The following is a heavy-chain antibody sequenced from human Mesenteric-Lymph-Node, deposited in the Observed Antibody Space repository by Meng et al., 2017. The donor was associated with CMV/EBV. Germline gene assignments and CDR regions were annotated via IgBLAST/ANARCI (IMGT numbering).Heavy chain of an antibody. J-gene: IGHJ6*02. D-gene: IGHD5-12*01. CDR3: AKDDSGHYYYGMDV. CDR2: IKSKTDGGTT. CDR1: GFTFSNAW. V-gene: IGHV3-15*01. Sequence: GESLKISCAASGFTFSNAWMSWVRQAPGKGLEWVGRIKSKTDGGTTDYAAPVKGRFTISRDDSKNTLYLQMNSLRAEDTAVYYCAKDDSGHYYYGMDVWGQGTTVTVSS.